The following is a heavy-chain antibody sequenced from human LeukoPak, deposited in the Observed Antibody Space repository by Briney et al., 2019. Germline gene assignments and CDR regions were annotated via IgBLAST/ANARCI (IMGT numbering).Heavy chain of an antibody. CDR1: GGSISSYY. Sequence: TSETLSLTCTVSGGSISSYYWSWIRQPPGKGLEWIGYIYYSGSTNYNPSLKSRVTISVDTSKNQFSLKLSSVTAADTAVYYCARRTTYGSGSYHNWFDPWGQGTLVTVSS. V-gene: IGHV4-59*01. CDR2: IYYSGST. CDR3: ARRTTYGSGSYHNWFDP. D-gene: IGHD3-10*01. J-gene: IGHJ5*02.